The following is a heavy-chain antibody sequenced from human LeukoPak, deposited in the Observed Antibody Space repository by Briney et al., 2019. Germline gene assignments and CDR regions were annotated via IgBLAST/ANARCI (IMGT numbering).Heavy chain of an antibody. Sequence: PSVKVSCKASECTFTGYYMDWVQQAPGQGLEWMGRIDPNTGGTIYAQKFQGRVTMTRDTSVNTAYMDLSSLTSDDTAVYYCARDSRVSLDVWSKGTTVTVSS. D-gene: IGHD6-13*01. J-gene: IGHJ6*04. CDR2: IDPNTGGT. CDR3: ARDSRVSLDV. CDR1: ECTFTGYY. V-gene: IGHV1-2*06.